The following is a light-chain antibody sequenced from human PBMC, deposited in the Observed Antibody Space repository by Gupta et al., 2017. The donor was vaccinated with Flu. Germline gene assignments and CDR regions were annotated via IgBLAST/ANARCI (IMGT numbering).Light chain of an antibody. J-gene: IGLJ1*01. CDR1: KLGDKY. CDR2: QYS. V-gene: IGLV3-1*01. CDR3: QAWDSSTNV. Sequence: SQRHTARITCYGDKLGDKYACLYQQKPDQTPVLVIYQYSKRPTGIPDRFSGSNSATTATLTISGTQARDDDYYYCQAWDSSTNVFGTGTKVTVL.